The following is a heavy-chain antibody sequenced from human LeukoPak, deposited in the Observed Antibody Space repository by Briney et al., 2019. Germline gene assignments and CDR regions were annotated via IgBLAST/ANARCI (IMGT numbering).Heavy chain of an antibody. V-gene: IGHV4-34*01. Sequence: SETLSLTCAVYGGSFSGYYWSWIRQPPGKGLEWIGEINHSGSTNYNPSLKSRVTISVDTSKNQFSLKLSSVTAADTAVYYCARTAHYYDSSGYSYWGQGTLATVSS. J-gene: IGHJ4*02. CDR2: INHSGST. CDR3: ARTAHYYDSSGYSY. D-gene: IGHD3-22*01. CDR1: GGSFSGYY.